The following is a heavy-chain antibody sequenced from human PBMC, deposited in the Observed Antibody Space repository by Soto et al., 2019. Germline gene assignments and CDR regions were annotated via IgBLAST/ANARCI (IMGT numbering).Heavy chain of an antibody. CDR2: ISYDGSNK. J-gene: IGHJ6*02. D-gene: IGHD3-3*01. Sequence: GGSLRLSCAASGFTFSSYGMHWVRQAPGKGLEWVAVISYDGSNKYYADSVKGRFTISRDNSKNTLYLQMNSLRAEDTAVYYCAKGARAYYDFWSASYGMDVWGQGTTVTV. CDR1: GFTFSSYG. CDR3: AKGARAYYDFWSASYGMDV. V-gene: IGHV3-30*18.